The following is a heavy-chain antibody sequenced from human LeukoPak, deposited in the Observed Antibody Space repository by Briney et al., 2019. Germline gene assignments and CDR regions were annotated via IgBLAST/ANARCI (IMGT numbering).Heavy chain of an antibody. CDR3: ASGVIANNH. J-gene: IGHJ5*02. V-gene: IGHV3-30*02. CDR1: GFTFSSSA. D-gene: IGHD2-21*01. CDR2: IRFDGSIK. Sequence: PGGSLRLSCAASGFTFSSSAMQWVRQAPGKGLEWVAFIRFDGSIKDYGDSVKGRFTISRDNSRNTVYLQMNSLRVEDTAVYYWASGVIANNHWGQGTLVTVSS.